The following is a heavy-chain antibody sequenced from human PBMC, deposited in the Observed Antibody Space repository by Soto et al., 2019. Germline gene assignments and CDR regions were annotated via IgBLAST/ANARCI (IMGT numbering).Heavy chain of an antibody. CDR1: GVSISSYY. V-gene: IGHV4-59*12. CDR3: ARDRRGHDFWSGYVWFDP. CDR2: IFYSGST. J-gene: IGHJ5*02. D-gene: IGHD3-3*01. Sequence: SETLSPTCTVSGVSISSYYWSWIRQPPGKGLEWIGYIFYSGSTNYNPSLKSRVTMSVDTSKNQFSLKLSSVTAADTAVYYCARDRRGHDFWSGYVWFDPWGQGTLVTVSS.